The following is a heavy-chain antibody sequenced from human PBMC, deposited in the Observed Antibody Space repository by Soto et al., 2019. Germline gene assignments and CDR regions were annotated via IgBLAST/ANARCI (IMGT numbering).Heavy chain of an antibody. J-gene: IGHJ3*02. CDR1: GYPVTAYY. CDR2: INPATGAA. D-gene: IGHD3-3*01. CDR3: ARGGGVGVAGSAAFDM. Sequence: QLHLVQSGAVVKKPGASVTVSCSASGYPVTAYYMHWVRQAPGRGLEWMGGINPATGAAKYTQTFQGRVTMTRATSTRTVFMELSGLSSEDTAGFYCARGGGVGVAGSAAFDMWGQGTLVTVSS. V-gene: IGHV1-2*02.